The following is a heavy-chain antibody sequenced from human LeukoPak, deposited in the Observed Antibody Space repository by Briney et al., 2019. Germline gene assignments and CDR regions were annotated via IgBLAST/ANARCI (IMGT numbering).Heavy chain of an antibody. D-gene: IGHD3-10*01. J-gene: IGHJ6*02. CDR1: GFTFSSYA. CDR2: ISGSGGST. V-gene: IGHV3-23*01. Sequence: PGGSLRLSCAASGFTFSSYAMSWVRQAPGKGLEWVSAISGSGGSTYYADSVKGRFTISRDNSKNTLYLQMNSLRAEDTAVYYCARDRSVRGEVTGYGMDVWGQGTTVTVSS. CDR3: ARDRSVRGEVTGYGMDV.